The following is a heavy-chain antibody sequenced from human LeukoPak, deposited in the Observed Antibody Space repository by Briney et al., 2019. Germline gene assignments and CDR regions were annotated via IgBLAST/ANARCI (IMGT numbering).Heavy chain of an antibody. CDR3: ARDTSSGWWPTHWFDP. Sequence: PSETLSLTCTVSGGSISSGDYYWRWIRQPPGKGLEWIGYIYYSGSTNYNPSLKSRVTISVDTSKNQFSLKLSSVTAADTAVYYCARDTSSGWWPTHWFDPWGQGTLVTVSS. CDR2: IYYSGST. CDR1: GGSISSGDYY. V-gene: IGHV4-61*08. J-gene: IGHJ5*02. D-gene: IGHD6-19*01.